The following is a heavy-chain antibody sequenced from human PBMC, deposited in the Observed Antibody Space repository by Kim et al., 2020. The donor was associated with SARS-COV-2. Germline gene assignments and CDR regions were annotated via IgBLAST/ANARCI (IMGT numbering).Heavy chain of an antibody. CDR3: ARHGAPSYYYDSSGYYYFDY. J-gene: IGHJ4*02. V-gene: IGHV4-39*01. Sequence: RVTISVDTSKNQFSLKLSSVTAADTAVYYCARHGAPSYYYDSSGYYYFDYWGQGTLVTVSS. D-gene: IGHD3-22*01.